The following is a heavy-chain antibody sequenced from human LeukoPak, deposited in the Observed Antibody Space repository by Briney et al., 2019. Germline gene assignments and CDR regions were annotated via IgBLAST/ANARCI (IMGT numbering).Heavy chain of an antibody. CDR1: GFTFSSYG. CDR3: ATNIIAVAGTTSDH. J-gene: IGHJ4*02. D-gene: IGHD6-19*01. CDR2: ISYDGSNK. Sequence: GGSLRLSCAASGFTFSSYGMHWVRQAPGKGLVWVAVISYDGSNKYYADSVKGRFTISRDNSKNTLYLQMNSLRAEDTAVYYCATNIIAVAGTTSDHWGQGTLVTVSS. V-gene: IGHV3-30*03.